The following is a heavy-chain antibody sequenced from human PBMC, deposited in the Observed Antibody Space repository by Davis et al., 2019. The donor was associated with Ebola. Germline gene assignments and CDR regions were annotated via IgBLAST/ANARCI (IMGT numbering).Heavy chain of an antibody. D-gene: IGHD1-1*01. Sequence: SETLSLTCTVSGYSISSGYYWGWIRQPPGKGLEWIGSIYHSGSTYYNPSLKSRVTISVDTSKNQFSLKLSSVTAADTAVYYCARVTARNWRNFDYWGQGTPGHRLL. J-gene: IGHJ4*02. CDR1: GYSISSGYY. CDR3: ARVTARNWRNFDY. CDR2: IYHSGST. V-gene: IGHV4-38-2*02.